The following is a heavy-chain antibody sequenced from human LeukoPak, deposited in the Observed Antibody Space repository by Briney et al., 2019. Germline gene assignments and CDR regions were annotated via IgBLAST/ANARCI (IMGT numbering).Heavy chain of an antibody. CDR2: INPNSGGT. J-gene: IGHJ4*02. CDR1: GYTFTGYY. Sequence: GASVKVSCKASGYTFTGYYMHWVRQAPGQGLEWMGRINPNSGGTNYAQKFQGRVTMTRDTSISTAYMELSRLRSDDTAVYYCARGPTYCSSSSCLQGEWGQGTLVTVSS. D-gene: IGHD2-15*01. V-gene: IGHV1-2*06. CDR3: ARGPTYCSSSSCLQGE.